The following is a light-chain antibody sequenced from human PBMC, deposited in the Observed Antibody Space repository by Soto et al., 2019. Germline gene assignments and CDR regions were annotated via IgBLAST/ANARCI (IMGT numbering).Light chain of an antibody. Sequence: QAVVTQPPSVSGAPGQRVTITLTGSSSNIGAGYYVHWYQQLPGTAPKLLIYGNSNRPSGVPDQFAGSKSGASASVAITGLQAEDEADYYCQSYDSSLSGYVVFGGGTKLTV. CDR2: GNS. J-gene: IGLJ2*01. V-gene: IGLV1-40*03. CDR3: QSYDSSLSGYVV. CDR1: SSNIGAGYY.